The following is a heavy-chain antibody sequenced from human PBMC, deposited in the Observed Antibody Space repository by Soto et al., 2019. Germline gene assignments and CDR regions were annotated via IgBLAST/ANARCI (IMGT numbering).Heavy chain of an antibody. CDR2: IHYSGGT. J-gene: IGHJ4*02. CDR3: ARDFRRGFSYGYIGYFDY. CDR1: GDSTSTYY. V-gene: IGHV4-59*01. D-gene: IGHD5-18*01. Sequence: SETLSLTCTVSGDSTSTYYWSWIRQPPGKGLEWIGHIHYSGGTNYNPSLKSRVTISVDTSKSHLSLKLSSVTPADTAVYYCARDFRRGFSYGYIGYFDYWVQGTLFTVSS.